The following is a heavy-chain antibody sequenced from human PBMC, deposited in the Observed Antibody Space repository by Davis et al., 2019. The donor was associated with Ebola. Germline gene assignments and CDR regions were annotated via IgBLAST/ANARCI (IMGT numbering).Heavy chain of an antibody. D-gene: IGHD4-17*01. CDR1: GDSISSGGYS. Sequence: SETLSLTCAVSGDSISSGGYSWNWIRQAPGKGLEWIGYIYYSGSPNYNRSLKSRVTISVDPSKNQFSLKLTSVTAADTAVYYCARGDYGGSEFDYWGQGTLVTVSS. CDR2: IYYSGSP. V-gene: IGHV4-61*08. J-gene: IGHJ4*02. CDR3: ARGDYGGSEFDY.